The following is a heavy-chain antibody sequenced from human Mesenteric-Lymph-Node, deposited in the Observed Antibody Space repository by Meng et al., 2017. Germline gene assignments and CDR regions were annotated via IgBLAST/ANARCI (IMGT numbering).Heavy chain of an antibody. CDR1: GYTFTGYY. D-gene: IGHD3-22*01. J-gene: IGHJ6*02. CDR2: INPSGGST. Sequence: ASVKVSCKASGYTFTGYYMHWVRQAPGQGLEWMGIINPSGGSTSYAQKFQGRVTMTRDTSTSTVYMELSSLRSEDTAVYYCARRAANYYDSSGYYNPRRSSYYYYGMDVWGQGTTVTVSS. V-gene: IGHV1-46*01. CDR3: ARRAANYYDSSGYYNPRRSSYYYYGMDV.